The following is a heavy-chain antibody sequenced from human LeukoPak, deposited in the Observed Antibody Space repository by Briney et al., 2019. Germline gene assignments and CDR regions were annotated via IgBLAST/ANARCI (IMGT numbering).Heavy chain of an antibody. CDR3: ARDYASGSYDYYYGMDV. CDR2: ISYDGSNK. CDR1: GFTFSSYG. V-gene: IGHV3-30*03. J-gene: IGHJ6*02. Sequence: PGGSLRLSCAASGFTFSSYGMHWVRQAPGKGLEWVAVISYDGSNKFYADSVKGRFTISRDNSKNTLYLQMNSLRAEDTAVYYCARDYASGSYDYYYGMDVWGQGTTVTVSS. D-gene: IGHD1-26*01.